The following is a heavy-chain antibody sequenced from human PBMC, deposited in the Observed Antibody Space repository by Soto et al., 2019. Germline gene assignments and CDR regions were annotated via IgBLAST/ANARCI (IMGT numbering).Heavy chain of an antibody. CDR3: ATRDNMKFY. CDR2: SHQSGNT. D-gene: IGHD1-20*01. Sequence: QVQLQESGSGLVKPSGTLSLTCTVSGVSISSHDWWTWVRQPPGKGLEGIGESHQSGNTNYNSSLGSRVTISVDKSKNQFSLRLSSVTVADTAVYYCATRDNMKFYWGQGTLVTVSS. J-gene: IGHJ4*02. CDR1: GVSISSHDW. V-gene: IGHV4-4*02.